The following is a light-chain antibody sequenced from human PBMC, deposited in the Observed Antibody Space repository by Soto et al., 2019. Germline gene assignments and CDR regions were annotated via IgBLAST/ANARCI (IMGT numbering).Light chain of an antibody. V-gene: IGKV3-11*01. CDR2: DVS. CDR1: QSDGNY. J-gene: IGKJ2*01. CDR3: QQRSSWPRMYT. Sequence: IVLTQSPATLSLSPGERATLSCRASQSDGNYIAWYQQKPGQPPRLLIYDVSNRATGVPARFSGSGSGTDFTLTISSLEPEDFGVYHCQQRSSWPRMYTFGQGTTLEI.